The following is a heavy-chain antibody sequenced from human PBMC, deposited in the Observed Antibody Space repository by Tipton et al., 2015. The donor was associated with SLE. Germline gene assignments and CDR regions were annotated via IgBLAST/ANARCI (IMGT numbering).Heavy chain of an antibody. CDR3: ASQLSITGDY. CDR1: GYSISSGYS. J-gene: IGHJ4*02. V-gene: IGHV4-38-2*02. Sequence: GLVKPSETLSLICTVSGYSISSGYSWGWIRQPPGKGLEWIGNIYHNGTTYYNPSLKSRVTISLDTSNNQFSLKLTSVSAADTAVYYCASQLSITGDYWGQGTLITVSS. D-gene: IGHD1-20*01. CDR2: IYHNGTT.